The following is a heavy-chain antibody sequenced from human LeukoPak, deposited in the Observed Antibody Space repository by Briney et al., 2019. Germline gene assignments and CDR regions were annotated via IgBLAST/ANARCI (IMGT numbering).Heavy chain of an antibody. CDR1: GFTFSSYA. CDR2: MSGSGGST. D-gene: IGHD2-2*01. J-gene: IGHJ4*02. CDR3: AKDLDCSSTSCYPDY. Sequence: GASLRLSCAASGFTFSSYAMSWVRQAPGKGLEWVSAMSGSGGSTYYADSAKGRFTISRDNSKNTLYLQMNSLRAEDTAVYYCAKDLDCSSTSCYPDYWGQGTLVTVSS. V-gene: IGHV3-23*01.